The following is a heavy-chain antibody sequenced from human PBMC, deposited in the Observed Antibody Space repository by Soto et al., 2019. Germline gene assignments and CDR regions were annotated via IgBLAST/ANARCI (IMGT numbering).Heavy chain of an antibody. D-gene: IGHD6-19*01. V-gene: IGHV4-59*08. CDR3: ARHVAVAGLDAFDI. J-gene: IGHJ3*02. CDR1: GGSISSYY. Sequence: SETLSLTCTVSGGSISSYYWSWIRQPPGKGLEWIGYIYYSGSTNYNPSLKSRVTISVDTSKNQFSLKLSSVTAADAAVYYCARHVAVAGLDAFDIWGQGTMVTVSS. CDR2: IYYSGST.